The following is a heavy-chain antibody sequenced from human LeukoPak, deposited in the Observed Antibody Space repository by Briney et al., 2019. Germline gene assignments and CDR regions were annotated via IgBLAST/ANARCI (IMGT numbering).Heavy chain of an antibody. V-gene: IGHV3-23*01. J-gene: IGHJ4*02. CDR3: ARDQDDYGGNSPLGY. Sequence: GGSLRLSCAASGFTFSSYAMSWVRQAPGKGLEWVSAISGSGGSTYYADSVKGRFTISRDNSKNTLYLQMNSLRAEDTAVYYCARDQDDYGGNSPLGYWGQGTLVTVSS. CDR2: ISGSGGST. CDR1: GFTFSSYA. D-gene: IGHD4-23*01.